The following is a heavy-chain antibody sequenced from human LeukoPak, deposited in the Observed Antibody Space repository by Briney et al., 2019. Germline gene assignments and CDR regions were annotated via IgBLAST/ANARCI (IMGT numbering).Heavy chain of an antibody. Sequence: PSETLSLTCTVSGGSISSNNYYWGWIRQPPGKGLEWIGSIYYSGSTYYNPSLKSRVTISVDTSKNQFSLRLSSVSAADTAVYYCAREWVTILHYMDVWGKGTTVTVSS. CDR2: IYYSGST. CDR1: GGSISSNNYY. D-gene: IGHD3-3*01. J-gene: IGHJ6*03. CDR3: AREWVTILHYMDV. V-gene: IGHV4-39*02.